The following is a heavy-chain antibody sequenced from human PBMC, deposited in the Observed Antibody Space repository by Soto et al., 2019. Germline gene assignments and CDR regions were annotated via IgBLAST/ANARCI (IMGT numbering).Heavy chain of an antibody. Sequence: ASENLSLTCGVSGGSFRGYFWSWIRHSRDKGLEWIGEVDDPGSTYYNPSFKGRLTISLDTXRSQISLRLTSLTAADSAVYDCQGGDFWGHGTLVTVSS. J-gene: IGHJ4*01. CDR3: QGGDF. CDR1: GGSFRGYF. D-gene: IGHD3-16*01. CDR2: VDDPGST. V-gene: IGHV4-34*01.